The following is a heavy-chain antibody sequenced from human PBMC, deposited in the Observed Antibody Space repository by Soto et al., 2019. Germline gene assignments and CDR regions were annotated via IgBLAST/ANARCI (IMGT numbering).Heavy chain of an antibody. CDR1: GFTFSTYA. CDR3: ARDGYYDFWSGYRPLYYGMDV. CDR2: INTSGVST. Sequence: PGGSLRLSCAASGFTFSTYAMTWVRQAPGKGLEWVSIINTSGVSTYYADSVKGRFTISRDNSKNTLYLQMNSLRAEDTAVYYCARDGYYDFWSGYRPLYYGMDVWGQETTVTVSS. V-gene: IGHV3-23*01. J-gene: IGHJ6*02. D-gene: IGHD3-3*01.